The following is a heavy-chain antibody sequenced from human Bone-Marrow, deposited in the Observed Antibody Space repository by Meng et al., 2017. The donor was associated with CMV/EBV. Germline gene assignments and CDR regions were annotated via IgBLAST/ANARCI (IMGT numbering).Heavy chain of an antibody. J-gene: IGHJ5*02. V-gene: IGHV3-33*06. D-gene: IGHD4-17*01. CDR3: AKGSDYGDYGWFDP. Sequence: GGSLRLSCVASGFIFNTYGMHWVRQAPGKGPEWVSVIWYDGNKKYYGDSVQGRFTVSRDNSKNTVYLHMNSLRVEDTAVYYCAKGSDYGDYGWFDPWGQGILVTVSS. CDR2: IWYDGNKK. CDR1: GFIFNTYG.